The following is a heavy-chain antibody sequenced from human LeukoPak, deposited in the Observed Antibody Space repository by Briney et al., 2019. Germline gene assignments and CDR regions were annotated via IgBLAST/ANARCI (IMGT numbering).Heavy chain of an antibody. CDR1: GGSISSYY. J-gene: IGHJ3*02. Sequence: SETLSLTCTVSGGSISSYYWSWIRQPAGKGLEWIGRIYSRGCTNYNPSLQSRVTMSVDTSKNQISLKLNSVTAADTAVYYCARDPMAGTFRAFDIWGQGTMVTVSS. D-gene: IGHD6-19*01. CDR2: IYSRGCT. CDR3: ARDPMAGTFRAFDI. V-gene: IGHV4-4*07.